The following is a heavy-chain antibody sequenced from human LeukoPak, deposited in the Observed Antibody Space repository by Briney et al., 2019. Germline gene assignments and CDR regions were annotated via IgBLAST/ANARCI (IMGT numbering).Heavy chain of an antibody. CDR2: IYHSGST. V-gene: IGHV4-39*07. D-gene: IGHD3-22*01. Sequence: PSETLSLTCAVSDGSISSRTYYWGWIRQPPGKGLEWIGEIYHSGSTNYNPSLKSRVTISVDKSKNQFSLKLSSVTAADTAVYYCARVVGSYYDSSGYHYAFDIWGQGTMVTVSS. CDR1: DGSISSRTYY. J-gene: IGHJ3*02. CDR3: ARVVGSYYDSSGYHYAFDI.